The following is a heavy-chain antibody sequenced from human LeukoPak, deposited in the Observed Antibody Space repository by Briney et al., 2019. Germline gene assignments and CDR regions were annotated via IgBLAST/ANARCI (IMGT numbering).Heavy chain of an antibody. D-gene: IGHD3-22*01. J-gene: IGHJ5*02. V-gene: IGHV4-4*07. CDR1: GGSISSYY. Sequence: SETLSLTCTVSGGSISSYYWSWIRQPAGKGLEWIGRIYTSGSTNYNPSLKSRVTISVDTSKNQFSLKLSSVTAADTAVYYCASRFRSGYSSNWFDPWGQGTLVTVSS. CDR2: IYTSGST. CDR3: ASRFRSGYSSNWFDP.